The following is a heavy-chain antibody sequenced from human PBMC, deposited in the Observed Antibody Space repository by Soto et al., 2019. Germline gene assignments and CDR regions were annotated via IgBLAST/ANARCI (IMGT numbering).Heavy chain of an antibody. CDR3: ARGQLLFAY. D-gene: IGHD3-10*02. V-gene: IGHV4-59*02. J-gene: IGHJ4*02. CDR1: DASVSKYY. CDR2: ISHTGYT. Sequence: KPSETLSLTCSVSDASVSKYYWCWIRQPPGKGLEWIGYISHTGYTSYNPSLESRLTISMDKSKNQLSLNLNSVTTADTAVYYCARGQLLFAYWGQGTPVTVSS.